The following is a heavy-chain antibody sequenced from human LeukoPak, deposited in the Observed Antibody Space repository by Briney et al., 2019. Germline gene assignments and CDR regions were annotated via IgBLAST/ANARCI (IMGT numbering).Heavy chain of an antibody. CDR1: GFTFSSYS. V-gene: IGHV3-21*01. CDR3: ASTLYDFWSGDAFDI. CDR2: ISSSSSYI. J-gene: IGHJ3*02. D-gene: IGHD3-3*01. Sequence: GGSLRLSCAASGFTFSSYSMNWVRQAPGKGLEWVSSISSSSSYIYYADSVKGRFTISRDNAKNSLYLQMNSLRAEDTAVYYCASTLYDFWSGDAFDIWGQGTMVTVSS.